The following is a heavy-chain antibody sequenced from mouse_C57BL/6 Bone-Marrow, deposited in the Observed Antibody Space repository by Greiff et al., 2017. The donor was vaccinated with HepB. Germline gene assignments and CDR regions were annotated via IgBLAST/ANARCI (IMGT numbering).Heavy chain of an antibody. CDR1: GYTFTSYW. J-gene: IGHJ2*01. Sequence: QVHVKQPGAELVMPGASVKLSCKASGYTFTSYWMHWVKQRPGQGLEWIGEIDPSDSYTNYNQKFKGKSTLTVDKSSSTAYMQLSSLTSEDSAVYYSARSGLRDYWGQGTTLTVSS. V-gene: IGHV1-69*01. CDR3: ARSGLRDY. D-gene: IGHD2-4*01. CDR2: IDPSDSYT.